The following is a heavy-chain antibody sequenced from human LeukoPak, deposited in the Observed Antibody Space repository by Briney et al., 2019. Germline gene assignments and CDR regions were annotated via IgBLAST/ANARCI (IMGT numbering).Heavy chain of an antibody. CDR1: GFTVSSNY. J-gene: IGHJ6*02. V-gene: IGHV3-53*01. CDR3: ARDHPGYCSGGSCYDYYYGMDV. D-gene: IGHD2-15*01. Sequence: PGGSLRLSCAASGFTVSSNYMSWVRQAPGKGLEWVSVIYSGGSTYYADSVKGRFTISRDNSKNTLYLQMNSLRAEDTAVYYCARDHPGYCSGGSCYDYYYGMDVWGQGTTVTVSS. CDR2: IYSGGST.